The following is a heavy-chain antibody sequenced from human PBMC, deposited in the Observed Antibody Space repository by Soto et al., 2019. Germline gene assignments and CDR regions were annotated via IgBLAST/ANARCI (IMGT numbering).Heavy chain of an antibody. CDR1: GGTLRNYG. D-gene: IGHD4-17*01. CDR2: IFPVFGTA. CDR3: SRGDATKIVVTTYDGMDV. Sequence: QVQLVQSGAEVKKPGSSVRVSCKASGGTLRNYGISWVRQAPGQGLEWMGGIFPVFGTANYAQKFQGRVTITADESTSTVYMDVTRLRSEDTAVYYCSRGDATKIVVTTYDGMDVWGQGTTVTVSS. J-gene: IGHJ6*02. V-gene: IGHV1-69*12.